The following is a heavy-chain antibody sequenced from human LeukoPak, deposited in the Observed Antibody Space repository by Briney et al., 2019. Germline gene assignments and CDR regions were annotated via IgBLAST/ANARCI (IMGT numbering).Heavy chain of an antibody. Sequence: GGSLRLSCASSGFTFSSYAMSWVRQAPGKGLEWVSSISGRSGSTYYADSVKGRFIISRDNSKSTLYLQMNSLRAEDTAVYYCARDRLRYCSSTSCYLLDYWGQGTLVTVSS. CDR3: ARDRLRYCSSTSCYLLDY. CDR2: ISGRSGST. J-gene: IGHJ4*02. D-gene: IGHD2-2*01. CDR1: GFTFSSYA. V-gene: IGHV3-23*01.